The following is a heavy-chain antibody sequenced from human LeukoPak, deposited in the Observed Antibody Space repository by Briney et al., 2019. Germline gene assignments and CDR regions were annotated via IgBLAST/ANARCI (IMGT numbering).Heavy chain of an antibody. Sequence: SVKVSCKASGGTFSSYAISWVRQAPGQGLEWMGGIIPIFGTANYAQKFQGRVTITTDESTSTAYMELGSLRSEDTAVYYCARGDLEWFSSWFDPWGQGTLVTVSS. CDR1: GGTFSSYA. V-gene: IGHV1-69*05. CDR2: IIPIFGTA. J-gene: IGHJ5*02. D-gene: IGHD3-3*01. CDR3: ARGDLEWFSSWFDP.